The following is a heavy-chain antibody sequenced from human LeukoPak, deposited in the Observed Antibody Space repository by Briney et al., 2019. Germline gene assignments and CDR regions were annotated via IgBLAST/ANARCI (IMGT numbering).Heavy chain of an antibody. J-gene: IGHJ4*02. CDR1: GFTFSSCG. CDR3: ARDTRYSSGFDY. V-gene: IGHV3-33*01. Sequence: GGSLRLSCAASGFTFSSCGMHWVRQAPGKGLEWVAVIWYDGSNKYYADSVKGRFTISRDNSKNTLYLQMNSLRAEDTAVYYCARDTRYSSGFDYWGQGTLVTVSS. CDR2: IWYDGSNK. D-gene: IGHD6-19*01.